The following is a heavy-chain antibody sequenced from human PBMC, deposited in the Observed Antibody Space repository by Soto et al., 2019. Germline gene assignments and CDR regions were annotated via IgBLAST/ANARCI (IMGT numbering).Heavy chain of an antibody. CDR3: AKDRYFDHDSRGYLFDN. CDR1: GFTFNIYA. V-gene: IGHV3-23*01. CDR2: ISRYGDIT. Sequence: EVPRLESGGDLIQPGVSLRLSCAASGFTFNIYAMTWVRQAPGKGLEWVSAISRYGDITYYADSVEGRFSISRDNSKNTLYLQMNSLRAEDTAVYYCAKDRYFDHDSRGYLFDNWGQGTLVTVSS. D-gene: IGHD3-22*01. J-gene: IGHJ4*02.